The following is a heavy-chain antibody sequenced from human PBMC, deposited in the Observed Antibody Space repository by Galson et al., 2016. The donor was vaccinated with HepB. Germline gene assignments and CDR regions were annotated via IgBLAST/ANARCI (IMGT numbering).Heavy chain of an antibody. V-gene: IGHV1-18*01. CDR2: ISTYNGDT. J-gene: IGHJ3*02. CDR1: GYSLTSHP. CDR3: ARPGGDIVVVVAATYSDAFDI. D-gene: IGHD2-15*01. Sequence: SVKVSCKASGYSLTSHPLSWVRQAPGQGLEWMGWISTYNGDTHYAQKLQGRVTMTTDTSTSTAYMELSSLRSEDTAVYYCARPGGDIVVVVAATYSDAFDIWGQGTMVTVSS.